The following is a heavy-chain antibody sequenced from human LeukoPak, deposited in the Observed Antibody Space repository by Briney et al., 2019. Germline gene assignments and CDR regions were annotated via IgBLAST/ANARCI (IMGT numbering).Heavy chain of an antibody. Sequence: PSETLSLTCTVSGGSITNYYWSWVRQPPGKGLEWIGSIYHSGSTYYNPSLKSRVTISLDTSKNQFSLRLTSVTAADTAVYFCARFRGAGYSSSWYSPRGYYYMDVWGEGTTVTVSS. CDR1: GGSITNYY. CDR3: ARFRGAGYSSSWYSPRGYYYMDV. J-gene: IGHJ6*03. D-gene: IGHD6-13*01. CDR2: IYHSGST. V-gene: IGHV4-59*04.